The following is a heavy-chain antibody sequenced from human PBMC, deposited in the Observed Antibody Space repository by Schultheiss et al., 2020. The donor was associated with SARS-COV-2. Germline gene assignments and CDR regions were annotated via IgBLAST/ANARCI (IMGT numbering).Heavy chain of an antibody. CDR2: THYSGRI. D-gene: IGHD1-26*01. V-gene: IGHV4-59*08. J-gene: IGHJ5*02. Sequence: SQTLSLTCTVSGGSISSYYWSWIRQPPGKGLEWIGYTHYSGRINHNPSLESRVIISVDMSKNQFSLKLTSVTAADTAMYYCARSGRGELLHWFDPWGQGTLVTVSS. CDR3: ARSGRGELLHWFDP. CDR1: GGSISSYY.